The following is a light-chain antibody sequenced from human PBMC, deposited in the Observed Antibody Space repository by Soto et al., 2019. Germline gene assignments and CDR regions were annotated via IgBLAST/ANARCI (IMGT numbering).Light chain of an antibody. CDR1: QSVYKNF. J-gene: IGKJ4*01. CDR3: QQYCSSPPT. V-gene: IGKV3-20*01. CDR2: GAS. Sequence: EIVLTQSPGTLSLSPGERATLSCRASQSVYKNFLAWYQQKPGQAPRLIINGASNRATGIPDRFSGSGSGTDFSLTIDRLEPEDFAVYFCQQYCSSPPTFGGGTKVAIK.